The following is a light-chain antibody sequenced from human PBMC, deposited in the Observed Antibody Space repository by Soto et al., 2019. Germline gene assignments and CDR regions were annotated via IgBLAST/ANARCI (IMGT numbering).Light chain of an antibody. CDR2: DAY. J-gene: IGKJ2*02. Sequence: EVVMTQSPATLSVSPGDKVSLSCRANQTISNTVAWYQQKLGQAPRLLIYDAYTRATGVGARFTGSGSATDFSLTITSLEPEDFAVYYCQQRGKWPSTFGPGTKVE. CDR3: QQRGKWPST. CDR1: QTISNT. V-gene: IGKV3-11*01.